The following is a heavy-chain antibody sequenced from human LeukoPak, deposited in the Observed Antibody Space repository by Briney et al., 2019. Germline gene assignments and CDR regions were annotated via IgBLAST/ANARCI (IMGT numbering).Heavy chain of an antibody. J-gene: IGHJ4*02. CDR1: GFTFSTYS. CDR3: ARAKTLTTSDY. D-gene: IGHD4-17*01. V-gene: IGHV3-48*02. Sequence: GGSLRPSCASSGFTFSTYSMNWVRQVPGKGLEWVSQISSRSTGIYYAESVKGRFTISRDNAKNSLYVQMNSLKDEHTAVYYCARAKTLTTSDYGGRGPLVTVSS. CDR2: ISSRSTGI.